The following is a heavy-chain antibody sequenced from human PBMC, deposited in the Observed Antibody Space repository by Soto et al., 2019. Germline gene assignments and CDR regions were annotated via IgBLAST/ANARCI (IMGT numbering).Heavy chain of an antibody. Sequence: PGESLKISCKRSGYTFTDYWLNWVRQTPGKGLEWLGRIDPTDSFTNYSPPFEGHVTISVDRSISTAYLQWNSLQASDTAIYYCARPASGGSRDAFDVWGQGTTVTVSS. CDR2: IDPTDSFT. CDR1: GYTFTDYW. J-gene: IGHJ3*01. V-gene: IGHV5-10-1*01. D-gene: IGHD2-15*01. CDR3: ARPASGGSRDAFDV.